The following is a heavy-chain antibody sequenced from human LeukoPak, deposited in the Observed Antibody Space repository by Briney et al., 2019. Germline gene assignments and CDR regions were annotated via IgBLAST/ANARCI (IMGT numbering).Heavy chain of an antibody. CDR3: ARGSKAHTAMRG. CDR1: GGSISRYY. Sequence: SETLSLTCTVSGGSISRYYWSWIRQPPGKGLEWIGYKDYSGSTNYNRSLKSRVTISVDTSKNQFSLKLSSVTAADTAVYYCARGSKAHTAMRGWGQGTLVTVSS. D-gene: IGHD5-18*01. CDR2: KDYSGST. V-gene: IGHV4-59*08. J-gene: IGHJ4*02.